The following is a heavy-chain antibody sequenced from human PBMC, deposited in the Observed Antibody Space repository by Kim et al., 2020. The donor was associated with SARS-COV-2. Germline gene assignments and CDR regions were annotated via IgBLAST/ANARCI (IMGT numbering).Heavy chain of an antibody. V-gene: IGHV3-30*04. J-gene: IGHJ4*02. Sequence: GGSLRLSCAASGFTFSGYAMPWVRQAPGKGLEWVAFISYDGSNKSYADSVKVRVTISRDNSKNTLYLQMNSLRAEDTAVYYCARTGSGSYWYYFDYWGQGTLVTVSS. CDR3: ARTGSGSYWYYFDY. CDR2: ISYDGSNK. CDR1: GFTFSGYA. D-gene: IGHD3-10*01.